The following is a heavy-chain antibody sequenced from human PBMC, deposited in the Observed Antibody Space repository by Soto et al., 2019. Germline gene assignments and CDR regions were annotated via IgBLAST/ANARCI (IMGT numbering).Heavy chain of an antibody. Sequence: GGSLRLSCAASGFTFSSYGMHWVRQAPGKGLEWVAVIWYDGSNKYYADSVKGRFTISRDNSKNTLYLQMNSLRAEDTAVYYCARDGVLLWFGESPQYYFDYWGQGTLVTVSS. CDR3: ARDGVLLWFGESPQYYFDY. J-gene: IGHJ4*02. CDR2: IWYDGSNK. D-gene: IGHD3-10*01. V-gene: IGHV3-33*01. CDR1: GFTFSSYG.